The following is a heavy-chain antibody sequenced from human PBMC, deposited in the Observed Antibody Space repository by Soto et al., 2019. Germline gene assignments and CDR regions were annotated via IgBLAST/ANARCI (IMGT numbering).Heavy chain of an antibody. Sequence: QVQLVESGGGVVQPGRSLRLSCGASGFTFSTYGMHWVRQAPGKGLEWVAALSRDESNKFYAASVKGRFTISRDNSKNTLYLEMFSLRAEDTAVYYCVKEGRGSSTSCSRCYGLDVWGQGTTVTVSS. V-gene: IGHV3-30*18. CDR3: VKEGRGSSTSCSRCYGLDV. CDR2: LSRDESNK. D-gene: IGHD2-2*01. J-gene: IGHJ6*02. CDR1: GFTFSTYG.